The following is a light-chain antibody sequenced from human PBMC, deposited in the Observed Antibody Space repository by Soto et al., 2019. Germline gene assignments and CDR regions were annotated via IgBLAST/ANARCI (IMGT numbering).Light chain of an antibody. CDR3: QQYYSTPWT. J-gene: IGKJ1*01. CDR1: QSVFYSSNNKNY. Sequence: DIVMTQSPDSLAVPLGERATINCKSSQSVFYSSNNKNYLAWYQQKPGQPPKLLISWASTRESGVPDRFSGSGSGIDFTLSISSLQAEDVAVYYCQQYYSTPWTFGQGTKVEIK. CDR2: WAS. V-gene: IGKV4-1*01.